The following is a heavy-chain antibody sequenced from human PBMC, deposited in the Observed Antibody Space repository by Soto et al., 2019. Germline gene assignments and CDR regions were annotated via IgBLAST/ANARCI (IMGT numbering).Heavy chain of an antibody. D-gene: IGHD6-19*01. V-gene: IGHV1-18*04. CDR2: ISAYNGNT. CDR3: ARVQGIAVAGTGYWFDP. CDR1: GYTFTSYG. Sequence: VSCKASGYTFTSYGISWVRQAPGQGLEWMGWISAYNGNTNYAQKLQGRVTMTTDTSTSTAYMELRSLRSDDTAVYYCARVQGIAVAGTGYWFDPWGQGTLVTVSS. J-gene: IGHJ5*02.